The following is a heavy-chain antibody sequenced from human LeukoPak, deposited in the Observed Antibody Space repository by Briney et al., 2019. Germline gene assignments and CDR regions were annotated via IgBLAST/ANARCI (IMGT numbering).Heavy chain of an antibody. Sequence: GGSLRLSCAASGFTFSSYSMNWVRQAPGKGLEWVSYISSSSSTIYYADSVKGRFTISRDNAKNSLYLQMNSLRAEDTAVYYCARDLYYYGSGNGWFDPWGQGTLVTVSS. CDR3: ARDLYYYGSGNGWFDP. CDR2: ISSSSSTI. V-gene: IGHV3-48*01. CDR1: GFTFSSYS. J-gene: IGHJ5*02. D-gene: IGHD3-10*01.